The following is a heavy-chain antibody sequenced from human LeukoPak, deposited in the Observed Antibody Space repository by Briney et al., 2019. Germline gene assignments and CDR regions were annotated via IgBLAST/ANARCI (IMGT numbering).Heavy chain of an antibody. CDR2: TYYRSKWYN. V-gene: IGHV6-1*01. J-gene: IGHJ6*02. D-gene: IGHD6-6*01. CDR3: ARASHSIAARVFYGMDV. Sequence: SQTFSLTCAISGDSVSSNSAAWDWIRQSPSRGLEWLGRTYYRSKWYNGYAVSVKSRITINPDTSKNQFSLQLNSVTPEDTAVYYCARASHSIAARVFYGMDVWGQGTTVTVSS. CDR1: GDSVSSNSAA.